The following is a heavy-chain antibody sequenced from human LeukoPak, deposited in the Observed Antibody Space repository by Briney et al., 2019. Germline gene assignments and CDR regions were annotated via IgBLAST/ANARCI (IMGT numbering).Heavy chain of an antibody. CDR2: IIPIFGTA. CDR1: GGTFSSYA. D-gene: IGHD6-13*01. Sequence: ASVKVSCKASGGTFSSYAISWVRQAPGQGLEWMGGIIPIFGTANYAQKFQGRVTITADESTSTAYMELSSLRSEDTAVYYCARSSIIAAAGPYYFDYWGQGTLVTVSS. V-gene: IGHV1-69*13. J-gene: IGHJ4*02. CDR3: ARSSIIAAAGPYYFDY.